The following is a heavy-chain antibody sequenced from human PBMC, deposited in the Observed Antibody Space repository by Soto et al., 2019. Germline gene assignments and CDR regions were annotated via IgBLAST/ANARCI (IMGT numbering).Heavy chain of an antibody. CDR3: TGERYSSPVI. D-gene: IGHD3-16*02. CDR2: IYHAGTT. Sequence: QLQELGPRLVKPSETLSLTCTVSGGSISSGDYYWGWVRQPPGKGLEWIVSIYHAGTTYYNPSLKSRYIMSVGRSENQFSLSLNSVTVTDTAVYYCTGERYSSPVIGGQGTLVTVSS. V-gene: IGHV4-39*01. CDR1: GGSISSGDYY. J-gene: IGHJ4*02.